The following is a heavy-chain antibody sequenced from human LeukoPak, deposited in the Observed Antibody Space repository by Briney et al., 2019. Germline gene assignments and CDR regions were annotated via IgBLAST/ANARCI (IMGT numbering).Heavy chain of an antibody. J-gene: IGHJ4*02. V-gene: IGHV3-30-3*01. D-gene: IGHD6-13*01. CDR3: ARDRIRPGYSSSWVFDY. CDR1: GFTFSSYA. Sequence: PGGSLRLSCAASGFTFSSYAMHWVRQAPGKGLEWVAVISYDGSNKYYADSVKGRFTISRDNSKNTLYLQMNSLRAEDTAAYYCARDRIRPGYSSSWVFDYWGQGTLVTVSS. CDR2: ISYDGSNK.